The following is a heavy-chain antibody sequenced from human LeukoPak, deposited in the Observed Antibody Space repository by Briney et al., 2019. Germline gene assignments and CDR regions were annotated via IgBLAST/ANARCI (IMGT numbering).Heavy chain of an antibody. D-gene: IGHD3-9*01. J-gene: IGHJ4*02. Sequence: RASETLSFTCTVSGGSISSYYWSWIRQPARKGLEWIGSIYTSGSTNYNPSLKSRVTMSVDTSKNQFSLKLSSVTAADTAVYYCAREGKNYDILTGYFPPHFDYWGQGTLVTVSS. CDR3: AREGKNYDILTGYFPPHFDY. CDR1: GGSISSYY. CDR2: IYTSGST. V-gene: IGHV4-4*07.